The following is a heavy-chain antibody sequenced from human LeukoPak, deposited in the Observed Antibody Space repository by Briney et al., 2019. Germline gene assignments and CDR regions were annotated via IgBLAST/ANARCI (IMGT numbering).Heavy chain of an antibody. D-gene: IGHD2-2*02. V-gene: IGHV4-38-2*02. J-gene: IGHJ4*02. CDR3: ARLYCISTSCYTIDY. CDR1: GYSFDSGYY. CDR2: IYYSGSA. Sequence: PSETLSLTCTVSGYSFDSGYYWGWIRQPPGKGLEWIANIYYSGSASYNPSLKSRDTVSIDTSKNKFSLKLYSVSAADTALYYCARLYCISTSCYTIDYWGQGTLVTVSS.